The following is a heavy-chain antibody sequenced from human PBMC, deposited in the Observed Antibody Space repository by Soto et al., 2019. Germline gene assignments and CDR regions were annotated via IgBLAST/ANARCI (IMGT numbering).Heavy chain of an antibody. CDR1: GCSTSSYY. J-gene: IGHJ5*02. D-gene: IGHD6-19*01. CDR2: IYCSGST. CDR3: ARDYSSGWYNWFDP. Sequence: TSETLSLTCTVSGCSTSSYYWSWIRQPPGKGLEWIGYIYCSGSTNYNPSLKSRVTISVDTSKNQFSLKLSSVTAADTAVYYCARDYSSGWYNWFDPWGQGTLVTVSS. V-gene: IGHV4-59*01.